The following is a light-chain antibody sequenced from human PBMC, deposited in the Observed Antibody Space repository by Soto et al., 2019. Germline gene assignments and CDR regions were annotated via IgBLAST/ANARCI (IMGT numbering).Light chain of an antibody. CDR2: STS. J-gene: IGLJ3*02. CDR1: TGAVTSGYY. CDR3: LLYYGGAWV. Sequence: QTVVTQEPSLTMSPGGTVTITCASSTGAVTSGYYPNWFQQKAGQAPRVLIYSTSNKHSWTPARFSGSLLGGKAALTLSGVQPEDEAEYYCLLYYGGAWVFGGGTKLTVL. V-gene: IGLV7-43*01.